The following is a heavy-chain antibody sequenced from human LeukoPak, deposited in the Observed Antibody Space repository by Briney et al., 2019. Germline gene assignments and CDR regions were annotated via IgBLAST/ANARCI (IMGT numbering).Heavy chain of an antibody. Sequence: GASVKVSCKASGYTFTDYYIHWLRQAPGHGPEWMGWIYPNNGATFYAQKFQGRVMMTTDASIHTTYMELTSLRSDDTAVHYCARDPYPKYSTGWYSNYWGQGTLVTVSS. J-gene: IGHJ4*02. CDR2: IYPNNGAT. CDR1: GYTFTDYY. CDR3: ARDPYPKYSTGWYSNY. V-gene: IGHV1-2*02. D-gene: IGHD6-19*01.